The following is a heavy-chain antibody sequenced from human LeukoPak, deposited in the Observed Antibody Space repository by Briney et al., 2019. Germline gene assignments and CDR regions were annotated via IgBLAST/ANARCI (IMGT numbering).Heavy chain of an antibody. CDR2: IYSGGST. CDR3: AXXXXXYYDSSGYYRY. V-gene: IGHV3-66*01. CDR1: GFTVSSNY. J-gene: IGHJ4*02. D-gene: IGHD3-22*01. Sequence: GGSLRLSCAASGFTVSSNYMSWVRQAPGKGLEWVSVIYSGGSTYYADSVKGRFTISRDNSKNTLYLQMNSLRAEDTAVYYCAXXXXXYYDSSGYYRYWGQGTLVTVSS.